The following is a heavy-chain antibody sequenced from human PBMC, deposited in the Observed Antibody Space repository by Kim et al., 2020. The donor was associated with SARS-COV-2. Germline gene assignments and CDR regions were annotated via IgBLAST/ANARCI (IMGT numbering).Heavy chain of an antibody. CDR2: IYPGDSDT. CDR1: GYSFTSYW. CDR3: ARTIAAAGFGGAYYYYYGMDV. J-gene: IGHJ6*02. Sequence: GESLKISCKGSGYSFTSYWIGWVRQMPGKGLEWMGIIYPGDSDTRYSPSFQGQVTISADKSISTAYLQWSSLKASDTAMYYCARTIAAAGFGGAYYYYYGMDVWGQGTTVTVSS. V-gene: IGHV5-51*01. D-gene: IGHD6-13*01.